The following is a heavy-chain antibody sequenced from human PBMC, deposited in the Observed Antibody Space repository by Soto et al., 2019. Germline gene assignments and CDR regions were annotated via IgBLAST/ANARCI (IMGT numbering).Heavy chain of an antibody. D-gene: IGHD3-9*01. J-gene: IGHJ6*02. CDR2: IYSGGST. V-gene: IGHV3-66*01. CDR1: GFTVSSNY. Sequence: PGGSLRLSCAASGFTVSSNYMSWVRQAPGKGLEWVSVIYSGGSTYYADSVKGRFTISRDNSKNTLYLQMNSLRAEDTAVYYCASLYYDILTGHYYYGMDVWGQGTTVTVSS. CDR3: ASLYYDILTGHYYYGMDV.